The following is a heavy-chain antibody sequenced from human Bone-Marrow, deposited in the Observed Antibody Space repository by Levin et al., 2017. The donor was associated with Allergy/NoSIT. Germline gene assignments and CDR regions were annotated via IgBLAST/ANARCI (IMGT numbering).Heavy chain of an antibody. J-gene: IGHJ4*02. D-gene: IGHD2-15*01. CDR1: GGTFSSYA. V-gene: IGHV1-69*06. CDR3: ARDYGCSGGSCYYFDY. CDR2: IIPIFGTA. Sequence: SVKVSCKASGGTFSSYAISWVRQAPGQGLEWMGGIIPIFGTANYAQKFQGRVTITADKSTSTAYMELSSLRSEDTAVYYCARDYGCSGGSCYYFDYWGQGTLVTVSS.